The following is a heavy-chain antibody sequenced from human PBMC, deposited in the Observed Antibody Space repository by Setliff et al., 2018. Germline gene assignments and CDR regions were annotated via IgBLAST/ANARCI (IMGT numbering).Heavy chain of an antibody. Sequence: GGSLRLSCAASGFTFSTHSMNWVRQAPGKGLEWVSSISRSSTYIYYADSMKGRFTISRDNAKNSLYLQMNSLRAEDTAVYYCASAGHSGSWFPFDAFHFWGQGTMVTVSS. J-gene: IGHJ3*01. V-gene: IGHV3-21*01. CDR2: ISRSSTYI. CDR3: ASAGHSGSWFPFDAFHF. D-gene: IGHD6-13*01. CDR1: GFTFSTHS.